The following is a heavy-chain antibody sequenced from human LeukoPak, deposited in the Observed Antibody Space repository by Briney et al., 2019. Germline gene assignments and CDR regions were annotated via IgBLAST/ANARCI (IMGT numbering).Heavy chain of an antibody. J-gene: IGHJ4*02. D-gene: IGHD3-3*01. V-gene: IGHV4-30-4*02. CDR2: IYYSGST. CDR3: ARAADFWSGYYPYDY. CDR1: GGSISSGDYY. Sequence: SETLSLTCTVSGGSISSGDYYWSWIRQPPGRGLEWIGYIYYSGSTYYNPSLKSRVTISVDTSKNQSSLKLSSVTAADTAVYYCARAADFWSGYYPYDYWGQGTLVTVSS.